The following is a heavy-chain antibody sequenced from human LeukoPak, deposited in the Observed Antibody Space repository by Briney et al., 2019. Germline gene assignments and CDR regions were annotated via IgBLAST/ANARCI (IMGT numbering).Heavy chain of an antibody. V-gene: IGHV3-9*01. CDR1: GFTFDDYA. CDR2: ISWNSGSI. Sequence: PGRSLRLSCAASGFTFDDYAMHWVRQAPGKGLEWVSGISWNSGSIGYADSVKGRFTISRDNAKNSLYLQMNSLRAEDTALYYCAKAALWFGELPYYFDYWGQGTLVTVSS. CDR3: AKAALWFGELPYYFDY. J-gene: IGHJ4*02. D-gene: IGHD3-10*01.